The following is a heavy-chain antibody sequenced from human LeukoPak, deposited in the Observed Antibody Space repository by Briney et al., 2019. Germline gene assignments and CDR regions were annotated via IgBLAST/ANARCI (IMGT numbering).Heavy chain of an antibody. CDR3: ARDNSVGGIAWWFDP. V-gene: IGHV1-46*01. D-gene: IGHD1-26*01. CDR1: GYTFINHW. CDR2: INPTGTTT. J-gene: IGHJ5*02. Sequence: ASVKVSCKASGYTFINHWMHWVRQAPGQGLEWVGLINPTGTTTLYAQKFQGRITLTRDMSATTDYMELSSLTSEDTAVYYCARDNSVGGIAWWFDPWGQGTLVTVSS.